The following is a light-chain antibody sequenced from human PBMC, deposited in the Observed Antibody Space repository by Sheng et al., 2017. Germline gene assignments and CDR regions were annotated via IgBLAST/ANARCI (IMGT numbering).Light chain of an antibody. CDR2: DTS. J-gene: IGKJ4*01. CDR1: QSVRRS. V-gene: IGKV3-11*01. CDR3: QQRRSWPPGAT. Sequence: EIVLTQSPATLSVSPGERATLSCRASQSVRRSLAWYQQKPGQAPRLLIFDTSNRATGVPTRFSGSGSGTDFTLTISSLEPEDFAIYYCQQRRSWPPGATFGGGTKVEIK.